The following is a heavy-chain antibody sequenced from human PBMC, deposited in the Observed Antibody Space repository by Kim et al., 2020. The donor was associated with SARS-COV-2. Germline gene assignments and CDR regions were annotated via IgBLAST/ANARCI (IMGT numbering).Heavy chain of an antibody. CDR1: GGSISSYY. Sequence: SETLSLTCTVSGGSISSYYWSWIRQPPGKGLEWIWYIYYSGNTNYNPSLKSRVTISVDTSKNQFSLKLSSVTAADTAVYYCARAGQSRWFRVIAGMDVWG. D-gene: IGHD3-10*01. J-gene: IGHJ6*03. V-gene: IGHV4-59*13. CDR3: ARAGQSRWFRVIAGMDV. CDR2: IYYSGNT.